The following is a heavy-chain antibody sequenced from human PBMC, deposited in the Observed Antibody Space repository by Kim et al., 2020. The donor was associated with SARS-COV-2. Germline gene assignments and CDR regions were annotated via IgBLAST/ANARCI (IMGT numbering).Heavy chain of an antibody. J-gene: IGHJ4*02. CDR2: ISYGGSNK. V-gene: IGHV3-30*18. D-gene: IGHD1-26*01. Sequence: GGSLRLSCAASGFTFSSYAMSWVRQAPGKGLEWVAVISYGGSNKYYADSVKGPFTISRDNSKNTLYLQMNSLRAEDTALYYCAKRLELQWVLRIYYLGQGTLVTVSS. CDR3: AKRLELQWVLRIYY. CDR1: GFTFSSYA.